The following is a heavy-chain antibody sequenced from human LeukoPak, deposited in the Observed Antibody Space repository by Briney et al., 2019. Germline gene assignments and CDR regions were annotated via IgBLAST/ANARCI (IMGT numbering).Heavy chain of an antibody. J-gene: IGHJ6*03. CDR2: IYTSGST. D-gene: IGHD1-1*01. CDR3: ARSRDTTYYYFYTDV. V-gene: IGHV4-4*07. CDR1: GGSISSYY. Sequence: PSETLSLTCTVSGGSISSYYWSWIRQPAGKGLEWIGRIYTSGSTNYNPSLKSRVTMSVDTSKNQFSLKLSSVTAADTAVYYCARSRDTTYYYFYTDVWGKGTTVTISS.